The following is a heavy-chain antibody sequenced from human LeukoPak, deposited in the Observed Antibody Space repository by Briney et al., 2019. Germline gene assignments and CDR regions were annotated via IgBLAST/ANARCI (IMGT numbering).Heavy chain of an antibody. V-gene: IGHV3-23*01. J-gene: IGHJ5*02. Sequence: WVSSVSDSGGRKHYADSVNGRFTISRDNSKNTLYLQMNSLRAEDTAVYYCAKGGSGYFLDLWGQGTLVTVSS. CDR3: AKGGSGYFLDL. D-gene: IGHD3-22*01. CDR2: VSDSGGRK.